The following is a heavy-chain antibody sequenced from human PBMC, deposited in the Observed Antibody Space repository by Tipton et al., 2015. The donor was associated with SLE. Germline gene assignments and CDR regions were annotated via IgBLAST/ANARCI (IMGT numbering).Heavy chain of an antibody. Sequence: TLSLTCAISGGSFSGYAWSWIRQSPGKRLEWIGEISHSGGANYNPSLKSRATVSLERSNNEFSLRLNSVTAADTAVYYCARRRGGYAGFDLWGRGTLVTVSS. CDR3: ARRRGGYAGFDL. CDR2: ISHSGGA. V-gene: IGHV4-34*01. D-gene: IGHD5-12*01. CDR1: GGSFSGYA. J-gene: IGHJ2*01.